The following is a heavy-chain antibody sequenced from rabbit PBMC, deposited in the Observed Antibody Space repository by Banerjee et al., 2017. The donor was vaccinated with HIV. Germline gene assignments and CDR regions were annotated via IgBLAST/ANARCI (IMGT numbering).Heavy chain of an antibody. D-gene: IGHD4-1*01. CDR3: ARTVYNSGWEPTFNL. V-gene: IGHV1S40*01. CDR2: IYTGSGST. J-gene: IGHJ4*01. CDR1: GFSFSSGYD. Sequence: QSLEESGGDLVKPGASLTLTCTASGFSFSSGYDMCWVRQAPGKGLEWIGYIYTGSGSTHYASWAKGRFTISNTSSPTVTLPITRLTAADTATYFCARTVYNSGWEPTFNLWGPGTLVTIS.